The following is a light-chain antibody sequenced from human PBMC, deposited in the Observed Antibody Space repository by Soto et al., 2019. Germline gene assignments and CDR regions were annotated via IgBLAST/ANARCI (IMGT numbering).Light chain of an antibody. CDR3: SSYTSSDTHEV. V-gene: IGLV2-14*01. J-gene: IGLJ1*01. CDR2: VVS. Sequence: QSALTQPASVSGSPGQSITISCTGTSSDVGGYNYVSWYQQHPGKAPKLMIYVVSNRPSGVSNRFSGSKSGNTASLTISGLQAEDEADYYCSSYTSSDTHEVFGTGTKVTVL. CDR1: SSDVGGYNY.